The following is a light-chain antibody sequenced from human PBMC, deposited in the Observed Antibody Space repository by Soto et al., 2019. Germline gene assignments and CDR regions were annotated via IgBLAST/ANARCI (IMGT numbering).Light chain of an antibody. J-gene: IGKJ2*01. Sequence: EIILTQSPGILSLSPGERATLSCRASQSTSSSYIAWYQQRPGQAPRLLIYGASNRATGIPDRFSASGSKTDFTLTISRLEPEDFAVYYCQQYGSSPPYTFGQGTKLEIK. CDR2: GAS. V-gene: IGKV3-20*01. CDR1: QSTSSSY. CDR3: QQYGSSPPYT.